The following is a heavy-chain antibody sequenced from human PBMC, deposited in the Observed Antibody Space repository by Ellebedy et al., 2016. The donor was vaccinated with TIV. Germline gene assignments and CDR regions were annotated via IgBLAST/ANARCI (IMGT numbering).Heavy chain of an antibody. CDR1: GFTFSSYG. Sequence: LSLTCAASGFTFSSYGMHWVRQAPGKGLEWVAVIWYDGSNKYYADSVKGRFTISRDNAKNSLYLQMNSLRAEDTAVYYCARDFDWGQGTLVTVSS. V-gene: IGHV3-33*01. CDR3: ARDFD. J-gene: IGHJ4*02. CDR2: IWYDGSNK.